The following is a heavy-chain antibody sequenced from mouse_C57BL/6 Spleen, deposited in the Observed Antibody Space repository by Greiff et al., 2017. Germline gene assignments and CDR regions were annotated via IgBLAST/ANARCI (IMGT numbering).Heavy chain of an antibody. Sequence: QVTLKESGPGILQSSQTLSLLCSFSGFLLSTFGMGVGWIRQPSGKGLEWLAHIWWDDDKYYNPALKSRLTISKDTSKNQVFLKIANVDTADTATYYCARPYSNSYFDYWGQGTTLTVSS. D-gene: IGHD2-5*01. CDR3: ARPYSNSYFDY. V-gene: IGHV8-8*01. J-gene: IGHJ2*01. CDR2: IWWDDDK. CDR1: GFLLSTFGMG.